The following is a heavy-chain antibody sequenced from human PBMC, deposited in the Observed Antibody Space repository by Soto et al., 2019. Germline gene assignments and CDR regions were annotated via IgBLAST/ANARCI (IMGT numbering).Heavy chain of an antibody. Sequence: GASVKVSCKASGDTFSGYPINWVRQAPGEGLEWMGRIIPAFGTTNDAQRFEGRVTFTADESTNTAYMELRGLLSEDTAVYYCARDGGFGELKYWG. D-gene: IGHD3-10*01. J-gene: IGHJ4*01. CDR3: ARDGGFGELKY. CDR2: IIPAFGTT. CDR1: GDTFSGYP. V-gene: IGHV1-69*13.